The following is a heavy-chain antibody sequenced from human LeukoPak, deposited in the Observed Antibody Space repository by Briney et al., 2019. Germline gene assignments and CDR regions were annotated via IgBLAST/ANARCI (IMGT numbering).Heavy chain of an antibody. CDR2: INWNGGST. CDR1: GFTFSDYY. J-gene: IGHJ4*02. D-gene: IGHD2-21*02. V-gene: IGHV3-20*04. CDR3: ARAEVLAYCGGDCSYYFDY. Sequence: GGSLRLSCAASGFTFSDYYMSWVRQAPGKGLEWVSGINWNGGSTGYADSVKGRFTISRDNAKNSLYLQMNSLRAEDTALYYCARAEVLAYCGGDCSYYFDYWGQGTLVTVSS.